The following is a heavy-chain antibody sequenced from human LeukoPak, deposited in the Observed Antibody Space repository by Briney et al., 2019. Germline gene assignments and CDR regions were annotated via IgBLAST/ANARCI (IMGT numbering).Heavy chain of an antibody. D-gene: IGHD4-17*01. J-gene: IGHJ4*02. CDR2: IYYSGST. V-gene: IGHV4-31*03. CDR1: GGSISSGGSY. CDR3: ARGPTTVPYYFDY. Sequence: SETLSLTCTVSGGSISSGGSYWSWIRQHPGKGLEWIGYIYYSGSTYYNPSLKSRVTISVDTSKNQFSLKLSSVTAADTAVYYCARGPTTVPYYFDYWGQGTLVTVSP.